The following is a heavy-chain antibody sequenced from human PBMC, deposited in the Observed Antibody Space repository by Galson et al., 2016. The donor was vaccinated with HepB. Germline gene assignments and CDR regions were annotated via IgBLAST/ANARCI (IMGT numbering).Heavy chain of an antibody. D-gene: IGHD6-25*01. CDR1: GFTFSGYW. V-gene: IGHV3-7*01. Sequence: SLRLSCAASGFTFSGYWMTWVRQAPGKGLEWVANIKQDGSEKNYVDSVKGRFTISRDNAKNLVYLQMNSLRAEDTATYYCASAPAATESDYWGQGTLVTVSA. J-gene: IGHJ4*02. CDR2: IKQDGSEK. CDR3: ASAPAATESDY.